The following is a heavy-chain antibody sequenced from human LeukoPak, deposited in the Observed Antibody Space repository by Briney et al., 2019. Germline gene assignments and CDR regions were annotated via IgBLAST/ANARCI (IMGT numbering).Heavy chain of an antibody. V-gene: IGHV3-30*18. CDR2: ISYDGSNK. CDR1: GFTFSSYS. CDR3: AKDVYLIRSGGSVTTFDY. Sequence: GGSLRLSCAASGFTFSSYSMNWVRQAPGKGLEWVAVISYDGSNKYYADSVKGRFTISRDNSKNTLYLQMNSLRAEDTAVYYCAKDVYLIRSGGSVTTFDYWGQGTLVTVSS. J-gene: IGHJ4*02. D-gene: IGHD2-15*01.